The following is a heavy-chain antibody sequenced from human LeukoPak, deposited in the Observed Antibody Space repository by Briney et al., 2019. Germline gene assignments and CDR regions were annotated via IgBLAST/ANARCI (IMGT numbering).Heavy chain of an antibody. J-gene: IGHJ6*02. CDR1: GFTFSNYA. Sequence: PGGSLRLSCAASGFTFSNYAMNWVRQALGKGLEWVSLSGGSGGRTYYADSYADSVKGRFTISRDNSKNTLYLQMSSLRAEDTAVYYCAKDRMSTTVTTWTYYYYGMDVWGQGTTVTVSS. D-gene: IGHD4-11*01. CDR3: AKDRMSTTVTTWTYYYYGMDV. CDR2: SGGSGGRT. V-gene: IGHV3-23*01.